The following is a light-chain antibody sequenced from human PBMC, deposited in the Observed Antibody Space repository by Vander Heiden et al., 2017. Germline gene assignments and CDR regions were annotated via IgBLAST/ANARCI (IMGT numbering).Light chain of an antibody. Sequence: DIQMTQSPSSLSASVGDRVTITCRASHYINTYLNWYQQSPGKAPRSLIYAASKLQSGVPSRFSGSGSGTDFTLTISSLQPEDFAIYYCQQSYSTVPTFGQGTKIQIK. J-gene: IGKJ2*01. V-gene: IGKV1-39*01. CDR2: AAS. CDR1: HYINTY. CDR3: QQSYSTVPT.